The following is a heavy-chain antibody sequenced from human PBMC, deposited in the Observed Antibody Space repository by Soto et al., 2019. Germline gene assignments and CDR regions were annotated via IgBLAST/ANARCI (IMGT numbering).Heavy chain of an antibody. J-gene: IGHJ6*02. D-gene: IGHD3-3*01. CDR3: AVSGPSPAYYDFWSGYYADYYYGMDV. CDR1: GYTFTSYY. V-gene: IGHV1-46*01. CDR2: INPSGGST. Sequence: ASVKVSCKASGYTFTSYYMHWVRQAPGQGLEWMGIINPSGGSTSYAQKFQGRVTMTRDTSTSTVYMELSSLRSEDTAVYYCAVSGPSPAYYDFWSGYYADYYYGMDVWG.